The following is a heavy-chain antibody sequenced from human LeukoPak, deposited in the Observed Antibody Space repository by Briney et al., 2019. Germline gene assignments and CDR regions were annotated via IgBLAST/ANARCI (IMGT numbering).Heavy chain of an antibody. CDR3: ASIAGGNYFDY. D-gene: IGHD3-16*01. Sequence: SETLSLTCTVSGGSISSSSYYWGWIRQPPGKGLEWIGSIYYSGSTYYNPSLKSRVTISVDTSKNQFSLKLSSVTAADTAVYYCASIAGGNYFDYWGQGTLVTVSS. J-gene: IGHJ4*02. V-gene: IGHV4-39*01. CDR1: GGSISSSSYY. CDR2: IYYSGST.